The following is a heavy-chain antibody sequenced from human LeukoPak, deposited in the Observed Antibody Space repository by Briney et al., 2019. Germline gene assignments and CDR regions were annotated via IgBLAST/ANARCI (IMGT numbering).Heavy chain of an antibody. CDR2: MNPNSGGT. CDR3: ASKGAHDYRGGFGY. CDR1: GYTFTGYY. D-gene: IGHD4-11*01. V-gene: IGHV1-2*02. J-gene: IGHJ4*02. Sequence: ASVKVSCKASGYTFTGYYMHWVRQAPGQGHEWMGWMNPNSGGTNYAQKFQGRVTMTRDTSISTAYMELSRLRSDDTAVYYCASKGAHDYRGGFGYWGQGTLVTVSS.